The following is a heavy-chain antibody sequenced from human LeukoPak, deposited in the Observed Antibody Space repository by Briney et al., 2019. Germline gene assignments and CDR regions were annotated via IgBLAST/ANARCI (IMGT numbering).Heavy chain of an antibody. D-gene: IGHD2-2*01. Sequence: SETLSLTCTVSGGSISSYYWSWIRQPPGKGLEWIGYIYYSGYTNYNPSLKSRVTISVDTSKNQFSLKLSSVTAADTAVYYCARGPSYYCSSTSCYAGGYMDVWGKGTTVTISS. CDR1: GGSISSYY. V-gene: IGHV4-59*01. CDR2: IYYSGYT. CDR3: ARGPSYYCSSTSCYAGGYMDV. J-gene: IGHJ6*03.